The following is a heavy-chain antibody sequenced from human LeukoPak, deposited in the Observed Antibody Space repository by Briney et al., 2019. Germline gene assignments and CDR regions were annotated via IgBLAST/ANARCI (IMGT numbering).Heavy chain of an antibody. CDR3: ARGMSPEGYFDH. D-gene: IGHD1-14*01. Sequence: TSETLSLTCAVSGGSISSNNWWSWVRQPPGKGLEWIGEIYHSGDTNDNPSLKSRVTISVDKSKNQFSLKLSPVTAADTAVYYCARGMSPEGYFDHWGQGTLVTVSS. J-gene: IGHJ4*02. V-gene: IGHV4-4*02. CDR1: GGSISSNNW. CDR2: IYHSGDT.